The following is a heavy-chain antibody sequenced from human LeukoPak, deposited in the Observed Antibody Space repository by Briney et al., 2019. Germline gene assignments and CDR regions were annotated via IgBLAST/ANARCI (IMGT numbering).Heavy chain of an antibody. V-gene: IGHV3-9*01. Sequence: GGSLRLSCAASGFTFDDYAMHWVRQAPGKGLEWGSGISWNSGGIGYADSVKGRFTISRDNAKNSLYLQMNSLRAEDTALYYCAKGSSPGYSSGPGDYWGQGTLVTVFS. CDR1: GFTFDDYA. CDR3: AKGSSPGYSSGPGDY. D-gene: IGHD6-19*01. J-gene: IGHJ4*02. CDR2: ISWNSGGI.